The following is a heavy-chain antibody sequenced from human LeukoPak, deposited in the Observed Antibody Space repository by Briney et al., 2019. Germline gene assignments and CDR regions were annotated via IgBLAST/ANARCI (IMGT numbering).Heavy chain of an antibody. CDR3: ARGKTSQNIVTRKTYNWFDP. Sequence: GGSLRLSCAASEFTFSSYNMNWVRQAPGKGLEWVSSISSSSNYIYYADSVKGRFTISRDNAKNSLYLQMKSLRAEDTAVYYCARGKTSQNIVTRKTYNWFDPWGQGTLVTVSS. CDR1: EFTFSSYN. J-gene: IGHJ5*02. D-gene: IGHD2/OR15-2a*01. CDR2: ISSSSNYI. V-gene: IGHV3-21*01.